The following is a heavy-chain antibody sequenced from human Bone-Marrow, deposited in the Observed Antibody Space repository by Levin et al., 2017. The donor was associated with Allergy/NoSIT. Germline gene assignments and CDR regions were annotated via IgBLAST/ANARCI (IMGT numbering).Heavy chain of an antibody. J-gene: IGHJ4*02. Sequence: GESLKISCAASGFTFSESYMSWIRQAPGKGLEWISYISSGSNTIYYADSVQGRFTISRDTARNSLYLQMDSLRVEDPAIYYCARVQMRFGMLTLSYEASFDLWGQGTLTTVSP. V-gene: IGHV3-11*01. CDR1: GFTFSESY. CDR3: ARVQMRFGMLTLSYEASFDL. D-gene: IGHD5-12*01. CDR2: ISSGSNTI.